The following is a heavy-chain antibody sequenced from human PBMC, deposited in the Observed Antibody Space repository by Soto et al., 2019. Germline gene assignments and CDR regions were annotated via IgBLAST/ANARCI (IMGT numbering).Heavy chain of an antibody. CDR3: AKGIGSEARGYYFDY. Sequence: EVQLLESGGGLVQPGGSLRLSCAASGFTFSSYAMSWVRQAPGKGLEWVSTISSSGGSTYYADSVKGRFTISRDDSKNTLDLQMSSLRAEDTAVYYCAKGIGSEARGYYFDYWGQGTLVTVSS. CDR2: ISSSGGST. J-gene: IGHJ4*02. V-gene: IGHV3-23*01. CDR1: GFTFSSYA. D-gene: IGHD3-10*01.